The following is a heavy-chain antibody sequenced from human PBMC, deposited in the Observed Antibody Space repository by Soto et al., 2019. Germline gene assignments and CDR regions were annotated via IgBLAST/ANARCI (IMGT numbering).Heavy chain of an antibody. Sequence: EVQLVESGGGLVKPGESLRLSCAASGFTFSSYSMNWVRQAPGKGLEWVSSISSSSSYIYYADSVKGRFTISRDNAKNSLYLQMNSLRAEDTAVYYCASGPRAIRSLFCGMDVWGQGTTVTVSS. CDR2: ISSSSSYI. V-gene: IGHV3-21*01. CDR3: ASGPRAIRSLFCGMDV. J-gene: IGHJ6*02. CDR1: GFTFSSYS. D-gene: IGHD4-17*01.